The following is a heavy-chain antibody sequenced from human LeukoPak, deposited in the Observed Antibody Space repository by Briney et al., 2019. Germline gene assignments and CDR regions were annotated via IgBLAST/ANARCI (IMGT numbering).Heavy chain of an antibody. V-gene: IGHV4-34*01. J-gene: IGHJ4*02. D-gene: IGHD4-11*01. CDR2: INHSGNT. CDR1: GGSFSGYY. CDR3: ARRPHSNYHFDY. Sequence: SETLSLTCAVYGGSFSGYYWSWIRQPPGKGLEWIGEINHSGNTNYNPSLKSRVTISVDTSKNQFSLKLSSVTAADTAVYYCARRPHSNYHFDYWGQGTLVTVSS.